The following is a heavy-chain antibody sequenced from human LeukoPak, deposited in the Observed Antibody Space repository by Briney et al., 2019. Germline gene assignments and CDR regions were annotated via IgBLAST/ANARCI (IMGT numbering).Heavy chain of an antibody. CDR1: GGSFSGYY. CDR2: INHSGST. CDR3: ARHLTPLTFQDRRFDY. J-gene: IGHJ4*02. Sequence: PSETLSLTCAVYGGSFSGYYWSWIRQPPGKGLEWIGEINHSGSTNYNPSLKSRVTISVDTSKNQFSLKLSSVTAADTAVYYCARHLTPLTFQDRRFDYWGQGTLVTVSS. D-gene: IGHD2/OR15-2a*01. V-gene: IGHV4-34*01.